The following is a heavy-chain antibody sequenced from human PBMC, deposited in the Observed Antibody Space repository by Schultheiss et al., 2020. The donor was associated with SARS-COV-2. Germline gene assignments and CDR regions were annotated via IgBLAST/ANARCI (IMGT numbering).Heavy chain of an antibody. J-gene: IGHJ4*02. Sequence: GGSLRLSCAASGFTFSSYGMHWVRQAPGKGLEWVAVISYDGSNKYYADSVKGRFTISRDNAKNSLYLQMNSLRAEDTAVYYCARDVRGYDFWSGYAKGPFDYWGQGTLVTVSS. CDR3: ARDVRGYDFWSGYAKGPFDY. D-gene: IGHD3-3*01. V-gene: IGHV3-33*05. CDR1: GFTFSSYG. CDR2: ISYDGSNK.